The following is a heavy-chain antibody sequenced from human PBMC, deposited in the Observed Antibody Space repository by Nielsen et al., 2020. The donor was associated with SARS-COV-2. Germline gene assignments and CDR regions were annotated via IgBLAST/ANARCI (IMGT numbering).Heavy chain of an antibody. CDR3: ARVHSRSSTYYYYYYIDA. J-gene: IGHJ6*03. CDR1: GFTFSSYW. Sequence: GESLQISCAASGFTFSSYWMSWVRQAPGKGLEGVANIKQDGSEKYYVDSVKGRFTITRDNAKNSLYLQMNSLRAEDTAVYYCARVHSRSSTYYYYYYIDAWGKGTTVTVSS. CDR2: IKQDGSEK. V-gene: IGHV3-7*03. D-gene: IGHD6-6*01.